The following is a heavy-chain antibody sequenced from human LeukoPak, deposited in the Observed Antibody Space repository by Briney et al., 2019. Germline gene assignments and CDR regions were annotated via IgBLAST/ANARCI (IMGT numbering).Heavy chain of an antibody. Sequence: SETLSLTCTVSGGSISSSSYYWGWIRQPPGKGLEWIGSIYYSGSTNYNPSLKSRVTISVDTSKNQFSLKLSSVTAADTAVYYCARDYRTEHFDYWGQGTLVTVSS. CDR1: GGSISSSSYY. J-gene: IGHJ4*02. V-gene: IGHV4-39*07. CDR2: IYYSGST. CDR3: ARDYRTEHFDY. D-gene: IGHD1-26*01.